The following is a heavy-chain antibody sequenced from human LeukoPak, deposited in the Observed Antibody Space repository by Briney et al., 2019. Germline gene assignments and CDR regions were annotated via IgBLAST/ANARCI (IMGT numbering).Heavy chain of an antibody. J-gene: IGHJ4*02. V-gene: IGHV4-59*08. CDR1: GCYFTSSY. CDR3: GIWWYSSSWGGFDY. D-gene: IGHD6-13*01. Sequence: PSETLSLTCSVFGCYFTSSYWSWIRQPPGKGLGWVGYVYHAGRTNSNQSLRSRLTISVDTTKNPFSLRMSSVSAARTGVYFAGIWWYSSSWGGFDYWGQGTLVTVSS. CDR2: VYHAGRT.